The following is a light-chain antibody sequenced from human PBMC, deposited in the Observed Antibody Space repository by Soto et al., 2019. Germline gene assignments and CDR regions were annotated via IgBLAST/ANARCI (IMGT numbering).Light chain of an antibody. V-gene: IGKV1-5*03. CDR1: QSISIW. CDR3: QQYNNWWT. CDR2: KAS. J-gene: IGKJ1*01. Sequence: DIQMTQSPSTLSASVGDRVTITCRASQSISIWLAWYQQKPGKAPKILIYKASSLESGVPSRFSGSGSGTEFTLTISSLQSEDFAVYYCQQYNNWWTFVQGTKVDIK.